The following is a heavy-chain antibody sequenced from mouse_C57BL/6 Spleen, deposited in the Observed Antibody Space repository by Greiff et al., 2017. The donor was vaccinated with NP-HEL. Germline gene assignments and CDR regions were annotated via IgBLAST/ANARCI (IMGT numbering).Heavy chain of an antibody. Sequence: QVQLQQPGAELVKPGASVKMSCKASGYTFTSYWITWVKQRPGQGLEWIGDIYPGSGRTNYNEKFKSKATLTVETSSRTAYMQLSSLTSEDAAVYYCAEITTVGDYWRQGTTLTVSS. CDR1: GYTFTSYW. J-gene: IGHJ2*01. CDR2: IYPGSGRT. D-gene: IGHD1-1*01. V-gene: IGHV1-55*01. CDR3: AEITTVGDY.